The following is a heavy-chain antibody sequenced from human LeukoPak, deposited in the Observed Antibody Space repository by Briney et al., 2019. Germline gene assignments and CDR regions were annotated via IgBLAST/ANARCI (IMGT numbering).Heavy chain of an antibody. CDR2: IYSTGST. CDR1: GASISNYY. CDR3: ARARTYYMDV. V-gene: IGHV4-4*07. J-gene: IGHJ6*03. Sequence: SETLSLTCTVSGASISNYYWTWIRQPAGKGLEWIGRIYSTGSTIYNPSLKSRVTMSVDTSKNQFSLTLSSVTAADTAVYYCARARTYYMDVWAKGTTVTVSS.